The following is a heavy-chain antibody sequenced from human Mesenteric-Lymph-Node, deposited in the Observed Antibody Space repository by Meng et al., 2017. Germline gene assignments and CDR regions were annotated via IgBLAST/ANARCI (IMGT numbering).Heavy chain of an antibody. Sequence: ASVKVSCKASGYTFTSYDINWVRQATGQGLEWMGWISAYNGDTNYAQKFQDRVTMTTDTSTNTAYMEVRSLRFDDTAVYYCTRDRGRQYPSNNPMYYYFGVDVWGQGTTVTVSS. D-gene: IGHD1-14*01. V-gene: IGHV1-18*01. CDR2: ISAYNGDT. J-gene: IGHJ6*02. CDR3: TRDRGRQYPSNNPMYYYFGVDV. CDR1: GYTFTSYD.